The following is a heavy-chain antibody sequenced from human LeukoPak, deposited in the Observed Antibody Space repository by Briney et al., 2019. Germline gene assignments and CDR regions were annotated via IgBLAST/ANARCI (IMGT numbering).Heavy chain of an antibody. CDR1: GGSISSSSYY. CDR2: IYYSGST. J-gene: IGHJ3*02. D-gene: IGHD2-8*02. Sequence: SETLSLTCTVSGGSISSSSYYWGWIRQPPGKGLEWIGSIYYSGSTNYNPSLKSRVTISVDTSKNQFSLKLSSVTAADTAVYYCARSGGRGLISDAFDIWGQGTMVTVSS. CDR3: ARSGGRGLISDAFDI. V-gene: IGHV4-39*07.